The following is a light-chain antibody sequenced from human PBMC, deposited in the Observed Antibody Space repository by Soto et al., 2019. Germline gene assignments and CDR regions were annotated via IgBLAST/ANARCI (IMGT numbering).Light chain of an antibody. CDR2: DDN. J-gene: IGLJ1*01. V-gene: IGLV1-51*01. CDR1: SSNIGGNS. CDR3: SSYTSSSTLV. Sequence: QSVMTQPPSVSAAPGQKVTISCSGSSSNIGGNSVSWYQQLPGTAPKLLIYDDNKRPSGVSNRFSGSRSDNTASLTISGLQAEDEADYYCSSYTSSSTLVFGTGTKLTVL.